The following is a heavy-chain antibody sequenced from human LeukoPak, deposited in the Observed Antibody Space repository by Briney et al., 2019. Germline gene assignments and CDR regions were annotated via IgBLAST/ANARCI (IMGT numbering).Heavy chain of an antibody. CDR2: ISSSGSTI. CDR1: GFTFSDYY. J-gene: IGHJ5*02. V-gene: IGHV3-11*01. D-gene: IGHD1-26*01. Sequence: PGGSLRLSCAASGFTFSDYYMSWIRQAPGKGLEWVSYISSSGSTIYYADSVKGRFTISRDNSKNTLYLQMNSLRAEDTAVYYCAKDLSELYNWFDPWGQGTLVTVSS. CDR3: AKDLSELYNWFDP.